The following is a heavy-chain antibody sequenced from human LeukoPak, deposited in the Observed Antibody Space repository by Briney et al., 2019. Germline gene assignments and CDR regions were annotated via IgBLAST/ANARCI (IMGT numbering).Heavy chain of an antibody. CDR2: ISYDGSNK. CDR3: AKWELVGRSGTTAVDY. Sequence: PGRSLRLSCAASGFTFSSYGMHWVRQAPGKGLEWVAVISYDGSNKYYADSVKGRFTISRDNSKNTLYLQMNSLRAEDTAVYYCAKWELVGRSGTTAVDYWGQGTLVTVPS. CDR1: GFTFSSYG. J-gene: IGHJ4*02. V-gene: IGHV3-30*18. D-gene: IGHD1-1*01.